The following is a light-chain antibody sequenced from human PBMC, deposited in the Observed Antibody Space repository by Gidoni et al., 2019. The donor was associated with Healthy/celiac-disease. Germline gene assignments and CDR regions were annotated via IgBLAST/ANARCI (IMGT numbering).Light chain of an antibody. CDR3: QQYYSYPPLT. Sequence: AIRMTQSPSSFSASTGDSVTITCRASQGISSYLAWYQQKPGKAPKLLIYAASTLQSGVPSRFSGSGSGTDFTLTISCLQSEDCATYYCQQYYSYPPLTFGGGTKVEIK. J-gene: IGKJ4*01. CDR2: AAS. V-gene: IGKV1-8*01. CDR1: QGISSY.